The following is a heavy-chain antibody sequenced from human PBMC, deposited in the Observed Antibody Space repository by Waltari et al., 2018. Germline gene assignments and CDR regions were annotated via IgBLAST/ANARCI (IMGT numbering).Heavy chain of an antibody. V-gene: IGHV4-38-2*01. J-gene: IGHJ4*02. Sequence: QVQLQESGPGLVKHSATLSLTCAVSVYSIRSNYFWGWVRQPPGQGLAWIGHSYDSQTIFYNPSLKSRVTISLDTSKNHFSLKLSSLTAADTAVYFCARGLSKVADYWGQGILVTVSS. CDR1: VYSIRSNYF. CDR2: SYDSQTI. CDR3: ARGLSKVADY. D-gene: IGHD1-26*01.